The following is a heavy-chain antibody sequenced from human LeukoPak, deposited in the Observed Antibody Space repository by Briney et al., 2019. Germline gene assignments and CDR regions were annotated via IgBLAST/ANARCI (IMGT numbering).Heavy chain of an antibody. V-gene: IGHV4-39*02. Sequence: SETLSLTCTVSGCSISSSCYYWGWIRQPPGKGREWIGSIYYSGNTYYNPSLKSRVTLTVDTSQTQFPLTLSAVTAAPTAVYYCARERSRNQHFFSWGQGTPGTASP. CDR1: GCSISSSCYY. CDR3: ARERSRNQHFFS. J-gene: IGHJ5*01. CDR2: IYYSGNT. D-gene: IGHD1-14*01.